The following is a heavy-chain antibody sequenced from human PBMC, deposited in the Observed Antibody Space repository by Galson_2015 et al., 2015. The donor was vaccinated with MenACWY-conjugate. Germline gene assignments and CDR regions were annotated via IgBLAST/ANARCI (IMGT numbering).Heavy chain of an antibody. CDR1: GFAFGDYL. CDR3: TRADHRFCSSTNCPFDH. J-gene: IGHJ4*02. CDR2: IQSKNYGANT. D-gene: IGHD2-2*01. V-gene: IGHV3-49*03. Sequence: SLRLSCATSGFAFGDYLMGWFRQAPGKGLEWVGYIQSKNYGANTQYAASVKDRFTISRYDSRSIAYLQMNSLKTEDTAVYYCTRADHRFCSSTNCPFDHWGQGTLVTV.